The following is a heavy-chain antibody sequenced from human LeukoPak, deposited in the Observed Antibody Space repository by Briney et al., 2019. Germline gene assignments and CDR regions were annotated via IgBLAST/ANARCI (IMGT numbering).Heavy chain of an antibody. CDR3: AITGGPTVTAFDL. J-gene: IGHJ4*02. Sequence: GGSLRLSCVASGFIFRDYWMSWVRQAPGKGLEWVANINHDGGDKNYVDSVKGRFTISRDNAKSSLYLQMNSLRVEDTAVYYCAITGGPTVTAFDLWGQGILVTVSS. CDR1: GFIFRDYW. D-gene: IGHD4-17*01. CDR2: INHDGGDK. V-gene: IGHV3-7*02.